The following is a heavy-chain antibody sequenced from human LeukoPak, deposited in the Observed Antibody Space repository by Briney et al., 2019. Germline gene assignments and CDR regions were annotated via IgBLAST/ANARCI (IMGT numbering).Heavy chain of an antibody. V-gene: IGHV1-8*01. CDR1: GYTFTSYD. CDR2: MNPNSGNT. D-gene: IGHD6-19*01. Sequence: ASVKVSCKASGYTFTSYDINWVRQATGQGLEWMGWMNPNSGNTGYAQKFQGRVTMTRNTSISTAYMELSSLRSEDTAVYYCARYSGWNDAFDNWGQGTMVTVSS. CDR3: ARYSGWNDAFDN. J-gene: IGHJ3*02.